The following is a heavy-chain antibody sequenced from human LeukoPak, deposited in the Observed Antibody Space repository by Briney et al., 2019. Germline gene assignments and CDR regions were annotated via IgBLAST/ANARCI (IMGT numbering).Heavy chain of an antibody. CDR3: ARDMGIVTGYYVDY. V-gene: IGHV3-48*01. D-gene: IGHD3-9*01. CDR2: ITGNSHTI. J-gene: IGHJ4*02. CDR1: GFTFNTYS. Sequence: GGSLRLSCEASGFTFNTYSMNWVRQAPGKGLEWVSYITGNSHTIYYADSVKGRFTISRDNAKNSLHLQMNSPRAEDTAVYYCARDMGIVTGYYVDYWGQGTLVTVSS.